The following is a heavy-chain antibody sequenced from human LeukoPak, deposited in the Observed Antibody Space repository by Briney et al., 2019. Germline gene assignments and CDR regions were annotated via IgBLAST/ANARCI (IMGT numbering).Heavy chain of an antibody. CDR1: GFTFSSYG. CDR2: IWFDGSDK. D-gene: IGHD2-2*01. V-gene: IGHV3-33*01. Sequence: GGSLRLSCVASGFTFSSYGMHWVRQAPGKGLEWVGLIWFDGSDKYYADSVKGRFTISRDNSNNTLSLQMNSLRAEDTAVYYCARLYCSSLSCSLDSWGQGTVVTVSS. J-gene: IGHJ4*02. CDR3: ARLYCSSLSCSLDS.